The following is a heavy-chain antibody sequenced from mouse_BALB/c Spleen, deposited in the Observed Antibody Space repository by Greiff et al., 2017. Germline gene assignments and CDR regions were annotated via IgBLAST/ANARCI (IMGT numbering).Heavy chain of an antibody. D-gene: IGHD4-1*01. CDR1: GFTFSSYA. V-gene: IGHV5-6-5*01. CDR2: ISSGGST. J-gene: IGHJ3*01. CDR3: ARQSVGTWFAY. Sequence: EVMLVESGGGLVKPGGSLKLSCAASGFTFSSYAMSWVRQTPEKRLEWVASISSGGSTYYPDSVKGRFTISRDNARNILYLQMSSLRSEDTAMYYCARQSVGTWFAYWGQGTLVTVSA.